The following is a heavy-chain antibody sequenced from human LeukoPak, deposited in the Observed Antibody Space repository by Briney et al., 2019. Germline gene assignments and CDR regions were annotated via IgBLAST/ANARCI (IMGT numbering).Heavy chain of an antibody. CDR2: IYTSGST. Sequence: SETLSLTCTVSGGSISSYYWSWIRQPAGKGLEWIGRIYTSGSTNYNPSLKSRVTMSVDTSKNQFSLKLSSVTAADTAVYYCASTLRLPSHYYYYYGMDVWGQGTTVTVSS. CDR1: GGSISSYY. V-gene: IGHV4-4*07. D-gene: IGHD4-11*01. J-gene: IGHJ6*02. CDR3: ASTLRLPSHYYYYYGMDV.